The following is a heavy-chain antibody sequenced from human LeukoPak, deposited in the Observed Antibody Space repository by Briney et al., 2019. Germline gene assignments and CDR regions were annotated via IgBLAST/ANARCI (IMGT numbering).Heavy chain of an antibody. V-gene: IGHV3-15*01. CDR1: GFTFSNAW. J-gene: IGHJ4*02. CDR3: TTHYDFWSGRREYYFDY. Sequence: GGSLRLSCAASGFTFSNAWMSWVRQAPGKGLEWVGRIKSKTDGGTTDYAAPVKGRFTISRDDSKNTLYLQMNSLKTEDTAVHYCTTHYDFWSGRREYYFDYWGQGTLVTVSS. D-gene: IGHD3-3*01. CDR2: IKSKTDGGTT.